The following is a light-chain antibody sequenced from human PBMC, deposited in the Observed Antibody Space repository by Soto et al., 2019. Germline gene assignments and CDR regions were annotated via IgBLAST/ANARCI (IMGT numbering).Light chain of an antibody. J-gene: IGKJ5*01. CDR3: QQYNSYPWT. V-gene: IGKV1-5*01. CDR1: QSISSW. CDR2: DAS. Sequence: DIQMTQSPSTLSASVGDRVTITCRASQSISSWLAWYQQKPGKAPKLLIYDASSLESGVPSRFSGSGSGTEFTLTISSLQPDDFATYYCQQYNSYPWTFGQGRRLEI.